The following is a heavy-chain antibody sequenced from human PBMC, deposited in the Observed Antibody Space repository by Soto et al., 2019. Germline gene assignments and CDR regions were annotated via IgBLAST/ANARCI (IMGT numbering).Heavy chain of an antibody. V-gene: IGHV1-69*01. CDR3: AGVFRVGGVDQGVLRVPLNP. CDR1: ADSFSSYG. D-gene: IGHD2-15*01. J-gene: IGHJ5*02. Sequence: QVQLVQSGAEVKEPGSAVKVSCKAPADSFSSYGISWVRQAPGQGLEWMGGIIPIFGTTNYAEKFQGRVTYTADEAPNTASMGLSGVRCADTALYYCAGVFRVGGVDQGVLRVPLNPWARETLFTFSS. CDR2: IIPIFGTT.